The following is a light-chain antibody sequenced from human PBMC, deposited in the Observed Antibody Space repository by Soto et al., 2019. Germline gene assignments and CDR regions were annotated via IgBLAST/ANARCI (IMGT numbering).Light chain of an antibody. CDR1: QSVSIN. V-gene: IGKV3-20*01. CDR2: GAS. J-gene: IGKJ1*01. CDR3: QQYGSSGT. Sequence: EIVLTQSPATLSLSPGERATLSCRASQSVSINLAWYQQKPGQAPRLLIYGASTRATGIPARFSASGSGTDFTLSISGLEPEDFAVYYCQQYGSSGTFGQGTKVDIK.